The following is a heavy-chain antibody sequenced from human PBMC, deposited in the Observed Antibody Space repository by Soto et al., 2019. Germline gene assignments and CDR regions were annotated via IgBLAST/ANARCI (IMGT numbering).Heavy chain of an antibody. CDR3: ARGAHSDSRGYYYFY. V-gene: IGHV1-69*13. CDR1: GGTFSSYA. D-gene: IGHD3-22*01. Sequence: SVKVSCKASGGTFSSYAIDWVRQAPGQGLEWMGGIIPIFGTANYAQKFQGRITITADESTSTAYMELRSLRSEDTAVYYCARGAHSDSRGYYYFYWGQGTLVTVSS. CDR2: IIPIFGTA. J-gene: IGHJ4*02.